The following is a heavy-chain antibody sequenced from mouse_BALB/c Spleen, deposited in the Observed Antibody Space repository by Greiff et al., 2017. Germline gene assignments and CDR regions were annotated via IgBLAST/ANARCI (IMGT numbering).Heavy chain of an antibody. CDR3: AKGLDMDY. CDR1: GYSITSGYY. J-gene: IGHJ4*01. Sequence: EVKLQESGPGLVKPSQSLSLTCSVTGYSITSGYYWNWIRQFPGNKLEWMGYISYDGSNNYNPSLKNRISITRDTSKNQFFLKLNSVTTEDTATYYCAKGLDMDYWGQGTSVTVSS. V-gene: IGHV3-6*02. D-gene: IGHD2-13*01. CDR2: ISYDGSN.